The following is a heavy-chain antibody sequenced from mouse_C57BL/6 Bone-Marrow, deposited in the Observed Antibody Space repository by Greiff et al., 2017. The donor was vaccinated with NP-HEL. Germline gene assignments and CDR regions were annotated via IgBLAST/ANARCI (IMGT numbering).Heavy chain of an antibody. CDR1: GYAFSSSW. J-gene: IGHJ4*01. CDR3: LLGAMDY. Sequence: QVQLQQSGPELVKPGASVKISCKASGYAFSSSWMNWVKQRPGKGLEWIGRIYPGDGDTNYNGKFKGKATLTADKSSSTAYMQLSSLTSEDSAVYFCLLGAMDYWGQGTSVTVSS. CDR2: IYPGDGDT. V-gene: IGHV1-82*01. D-gene: IGHD4-1*01.